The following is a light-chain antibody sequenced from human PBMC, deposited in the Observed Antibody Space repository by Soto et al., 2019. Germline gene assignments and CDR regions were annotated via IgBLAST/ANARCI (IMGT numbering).Light chain of an antibody. CDR3: SSYRIRSPPDYV. CDR2: DVS. J-gene: IGLJ1*01. CDR1: SSDVGGYNF. Sequence: QSALTQPASVSGSPGQSITISCIGTSSDVGGYNFVSWYQQHPGEAPKLIIFDVSHRSSGISTRFSGSKSGNTASLTISGLQAEDEADYYCSSYRIRSPPDYVFGTGTKVTVL. V-gene: IGLV2-14*03.